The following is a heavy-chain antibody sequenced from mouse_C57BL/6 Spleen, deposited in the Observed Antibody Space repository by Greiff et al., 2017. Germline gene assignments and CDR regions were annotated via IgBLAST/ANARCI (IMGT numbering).Heavy chain of an antibody. Sequence: QVQLQQSGAELVRPGASVTLSCKASGYTFTDYEMTWVKQTPVHGLEWIGAIDPETGGTAYNQKFKGKAILTADKSSSTAYMELRSLTSEDSAVYYCTRDYDYDGWFAYWGQGTLVTVSA. D-gene: IGHD2-4*01. V-gene: IGHV1-15*01. J-gene: IGHJ3*01. CDR3: TRDYDYDGWFAY. CDR1: GYTFTDYE. CDR2: IDPETGGT.